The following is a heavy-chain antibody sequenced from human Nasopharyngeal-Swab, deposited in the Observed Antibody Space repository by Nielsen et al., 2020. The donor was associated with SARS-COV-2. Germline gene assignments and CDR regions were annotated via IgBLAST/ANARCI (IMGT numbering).Heavy chain of an antibody. Sequence: SETLSLTCTVSDGSISSSTYYWAWIRQPPGKGLEWIGSIYYSGSTHYNPSLKSRVTISADTSKNQFSLKLSSVTAADTAVYYCAGLWFGLWYMDVWGKGTTVTVSS. V-gene: IGHV4-39*01. CDR3: AGLWFGLWYMDV. CDR2: IYYSGST. J-gene: IGHJ6*03. CDR1: DGSISSSTYY. D-gene: IGHD3-10*01.